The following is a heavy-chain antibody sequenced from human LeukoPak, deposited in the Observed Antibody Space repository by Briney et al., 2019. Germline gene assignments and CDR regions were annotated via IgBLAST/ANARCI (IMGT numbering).Heavy chain of an antibody. CDR1: GYTFTSYD. Sequence: ASVNVSCKASGYTFTSYDINWVRQAPGQGLEWMGWMNPNSGNTGYAQKFQGRVTMTRNTSISTAYMELSSLRSEDTAVYYCARGSQLERRTLRYWGQGTLVTVSS. CDR2: MNPNSGNT. J-gene: IGHJ4*02. D-gene: IGHD1-1*01. CDR3: ARGSQLERRTLRY. V-gene: IGHV1-8*01.